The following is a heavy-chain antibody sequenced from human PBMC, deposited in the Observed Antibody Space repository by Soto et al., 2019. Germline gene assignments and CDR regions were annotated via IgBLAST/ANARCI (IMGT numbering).Heavy chain of an antibody. V-gene: IGHV3-43*01. D-gene: IGHD6-13*01. CDR1: GFTFDDYT. Sequence: PGGSLRLSCAASGFTFDDYTMHWVRQAPGKGLEWVSLISWDGGSTYYADSVKGRFTISRDNSKNSLYLQMNSLRTEDTALYYCAKGPGEQQLVMDVWGQGTTVTVSS. J-gene: IGHJ6*02. CDR3: AKGPGEQQLVMDV. CDR2: ISWDGGST.